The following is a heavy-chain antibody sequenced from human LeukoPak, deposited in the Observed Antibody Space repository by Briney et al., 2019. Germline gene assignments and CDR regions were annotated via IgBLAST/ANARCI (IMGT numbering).Heavy chain of an antibody. J-gene: IGHJ4*02. CDR3: ARSPDCSSTSCYRGIYYFDY. V-gene: IGHV4-38-2*01. Sequence: PSETLSLTCAVSGYSISSGYYWGWIRQPPGKGLEWIGSIYHSGSTYYNPSLKSRVTISVDTSMNQFSLKLSSVTAADTAVYYCARSPDCSSTSCYRGIYYFDYWGQGTLVTVSS. CDR2: IYHSGST. CDR1: GYSISSGYY. D-gene: IGHD2-2*02.